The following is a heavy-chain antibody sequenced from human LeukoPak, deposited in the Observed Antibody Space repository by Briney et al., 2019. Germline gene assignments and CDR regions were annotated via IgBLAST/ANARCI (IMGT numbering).Heavy chain of an antibody. V-gene: IGHV3-7*01. CDR3: ARDRVCNY. CDR1: GFTFSSYG. D-gene: IGHD2-8*01. Sequence: GGSLRLSCAASGFTFSSYGIHWVRQAPGKGLEWVANIKQDGSEKYYVDSVKGRFTISRDNAKNSLYLQMNSLRAEDTAVYYCARDRVCNYWGQGTLVTVSS. J-gene: IGHJ4*02. CDR2: IKQDGSEK.